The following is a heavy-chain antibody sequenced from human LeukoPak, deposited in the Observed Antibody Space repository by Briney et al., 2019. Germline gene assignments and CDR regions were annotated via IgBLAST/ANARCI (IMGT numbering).Heavy chain of an antibody. D-gene: IGHD2-8*01. Sequence: GGSLRLSCAASGFTFSDYYMSWIRQAPGKGLEWVSYISSSGSTIYYADSVKGRFTISRDNAKNSLYLQMNSLRAEDTAVYYCAKALGYCTNGVCYTTGNDAFDIWGQGTMVTVSS. CDR1: GFTFSDYY. CDR3: AKALGYCTNGVCYTTGNDAFDI. CDR2: ISSSGSTI. V-gene: IGHV3-11*01. J-gene: IGHJ3*02.